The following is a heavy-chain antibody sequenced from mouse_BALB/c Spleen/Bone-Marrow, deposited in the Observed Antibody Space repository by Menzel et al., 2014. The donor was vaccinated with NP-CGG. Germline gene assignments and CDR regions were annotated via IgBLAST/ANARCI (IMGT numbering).Heavy chain of an antibody. V-gene: IGHV2-9*02. CDR3: ARGLQYYAMDY. J-gene: IGHJ4*01. Sequence: VQLQQSGPGLVAPSQSLSITCTVSGFSLTSYGVHWVRQPPGKGLEWLGVIWAGGSTNYNSALMSRLSISKDNSKSQVFLEMNSLQTDDTAMYYCARGLQYYAMDYWGQGTSVTVSS. D-gene: IGHD2-4*01. CDR2: IWAGGST. CDR1: GFSLTSYG.